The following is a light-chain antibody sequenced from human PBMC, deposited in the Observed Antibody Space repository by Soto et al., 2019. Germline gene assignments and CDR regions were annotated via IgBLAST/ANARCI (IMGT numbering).Light chain of an antibody. CDR1: QGIGST. Sequence: EIVMTQSPATLSVSPGEGATLSCRASQGIGSTLAWYQQKPGQTPRLLIYGASTRATGVPARFSGSGSGTEFTLIISRLEPDDFAVYYCQQRSNWPALTFGGGTKVDI. CDR2: GAS. CDR3: QQRSNWPALT. V-gene: IGKV3-15*01. J-gene: IGKJ4*01.